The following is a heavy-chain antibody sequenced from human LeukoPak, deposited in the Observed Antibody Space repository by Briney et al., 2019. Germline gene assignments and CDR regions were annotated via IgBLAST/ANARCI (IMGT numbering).Heavy chain of an antibody. CDR1: GFTFSNSD. CDR2: IKSKTDGGTT. CDR3: TTWTYYDFWSGYYTPTFDY. V-gene: IGHV3-15*07. J-gene: IGHJ4*02. D-gene: IGHD3-3*01. Sequence: GGSLRLSCAASGFTFSNSDMNWVRQAPGKGLEWVGRIKSKTDGGTTDYAAPVKGRFTISRDDSKNTLYLQMNSLKTEDTAVYYCTTWTYYDFWSGYYTPTFDYWGQGTLVTVSS.